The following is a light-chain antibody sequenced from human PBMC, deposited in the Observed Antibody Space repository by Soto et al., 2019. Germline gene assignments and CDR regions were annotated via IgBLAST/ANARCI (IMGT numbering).Light chain of an antibody. V-gene: IGKV1-9*01. Sequence: DIQLTQSPSFLSASLGDRVTITCRASQGIGSYLAWYQQKPGKAPRLLIYAASTLQSGVPSRFSGSGSDTEFTLTINSLQPEDFATYYCQQYKNSPWTFGRGTKLDIK. CDR1: QGIGSY. CDR2: AAS. J-gene: IGKJ1*01. CDR3: QQYKNSPWT.